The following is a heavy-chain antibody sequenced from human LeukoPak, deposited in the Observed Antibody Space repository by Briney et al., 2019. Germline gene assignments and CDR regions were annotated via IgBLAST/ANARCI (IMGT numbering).Heavy chain of an antibody. Sequence: SETLSLTCTVSGGSISSYYWSWIRQPPGKGLEWIWYIYYSGSTNYNPSLKSRVTISVDTSKNQFSLKLSSVTAADTAVYYCARLMGATTNSYNWFDPWGQGTLVTVSS. CDR1: GGSISSYY. V-gene: IGHV4-59*01. D-gene: IGHD1-26*01. J-gene: IGHJ5*02. CDR3: ARLMGATTNSYNWFDP. CDR2: IYYSGST.